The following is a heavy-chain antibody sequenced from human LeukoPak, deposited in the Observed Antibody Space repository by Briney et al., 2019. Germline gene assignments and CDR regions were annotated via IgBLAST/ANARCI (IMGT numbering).Heavy chain of an antibody. J-gene: IGHJ3*02. CDR2: ILNDGSQE. Sequence: GGSLRLTCAASGFTFSSYGMHWVRQAPGKGLEWVAVILNDGSQEKYADSVKGRFIISRDNSKNTLFLQMNSLRAEDTAVYYCARDDALGDNALDIWGQGTMVTVSS. CDR3: ARDDALGDNALDI. CDR1: GFTFSSYG. D-gene: IGHD3-16*01. V-gene: IGHV3-33*01.